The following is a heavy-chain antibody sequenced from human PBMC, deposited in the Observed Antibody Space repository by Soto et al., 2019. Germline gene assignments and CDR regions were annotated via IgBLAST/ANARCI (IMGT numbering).Heavy chain of an antibody. CDR1: GFTVSSDY. D-gene: IGHD2-21*01. J-gene: IGHJ4*02. V-gene: IGHV3-53*02. CDR3: ARGPPGTVVNY. CDR2: IYSGGST. Sequence: EVQLVETGGGLIQPGGSLRLSCAASGFTVSSDYMSWVRQATGKGLEWVSVIYSGGSTYYADSVKGRFTISRDYCKNTLYLQMNSLRAEDTAVYYCARGPPGTVVNYWGQGTLITVSS.